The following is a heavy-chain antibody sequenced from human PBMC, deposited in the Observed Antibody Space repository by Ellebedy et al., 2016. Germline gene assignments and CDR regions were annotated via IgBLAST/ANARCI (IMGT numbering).Heavy chain of an antibody. J-gene: IGHJ4*02. V-gene: IGHV3-7*03. Sequence: GESLKISCAASGFPFSSYTMNWVRQAPGKGPEWVANIKQDGSEKYYVDSVRGRFTISRDNAENLLSLQMNALRAEDTAVYYCTRARSGSYDYFHFWGQGSLVAVSS. CDR3: TRARSGSYDYFHF. CDR1: GFPFSSYT. CDR2: IKQDGSEK. D-gene: IGHD1-26*01.